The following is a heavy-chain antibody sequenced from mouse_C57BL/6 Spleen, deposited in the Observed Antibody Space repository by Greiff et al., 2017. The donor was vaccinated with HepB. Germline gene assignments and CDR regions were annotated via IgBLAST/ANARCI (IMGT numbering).Heavy chain of an antibody. Sequence: QVQLQQPGAELVRPGSSVKLSCKASGYTFTSYWMHWVKQRPIQGLEWIGNIDPSDSDTHYNQKFKDKATLTVDKSSSTAYMQLSSLTSEDSAVCYCARSLYEYDRYFEVWGTGTTVTVSS. J-gene: IGHJ1*03. D-gene: IGHD2-4*01. CDR1: GYTFTSYW. CDR2: IDPSDSDT. CDR3: ARSLYEYDRYFEV. V-gene: IGHV1-52*01.